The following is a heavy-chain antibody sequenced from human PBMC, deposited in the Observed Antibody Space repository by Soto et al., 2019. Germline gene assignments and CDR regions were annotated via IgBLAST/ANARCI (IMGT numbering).Heavy chain of an antibody. CDR1: GDSISGSPYY. V-gene: IGHV4-39*01. CDR3: ARLQTAVPHY. CDR2: IFHDGYI. Sequence: QVQLQESGPGLVMPSETLSLTCSVSGDSISGSPYYWGWIRKPPGKRLEWIGSIFHDGYIVYTPSLKSRVTISVDTSKNQFSLKLTSVAAADTAIYFCARLQTAVPHYWGQGILVTVSS. D-gene: IGHD6-13*01. J-gene: IGHJ4*02.